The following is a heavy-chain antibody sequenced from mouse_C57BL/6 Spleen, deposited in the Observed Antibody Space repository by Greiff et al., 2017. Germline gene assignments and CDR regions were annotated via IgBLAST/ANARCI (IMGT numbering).Heavy chain of an antibody. CDR1: GYAFSSSW. J-gene: IGHJ2*01. CDR3: ARITTVDRFDY. V-gene: IGHV1-82*01. D-gene: IGHD1-1*01. CDR2: IYPGDGDT. Sequence: QVQLQQSGPELVKPGASVKISCKASGYAFSSSWMNWVKQRPGKGLEWIGRIYPGDGDTNYNGKFKGKATLTADKSSSTAYMQLSSLTSEDSAVYFCARITTVDRFDYWGQGTTLTVAS.